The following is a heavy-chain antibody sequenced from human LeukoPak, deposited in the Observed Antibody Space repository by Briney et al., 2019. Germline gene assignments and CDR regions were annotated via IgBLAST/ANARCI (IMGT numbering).Heavy chain of an antibody. CDR2: INPNSGGT. Sequence: GASVKVSCKASGYTFTGYYMHWVRQAPGQGLEWVGWINPNSGGTNYAQKFQGRVTMTRDTSISTAYMELSRLRSDDTAVYYCARGYVWVVAALDYWGQGTLVTVSS. J-gene: IGHJ4*02. D-gene: IGHD2-15*01. CDR3: ARGYVWVVAALDY. V-gene: IGHV1-2*02. CDR1: GYTFTGYY.